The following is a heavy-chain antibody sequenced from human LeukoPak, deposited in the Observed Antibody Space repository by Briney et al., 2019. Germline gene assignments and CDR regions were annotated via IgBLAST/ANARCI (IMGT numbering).Heavy chain of an antibody. D-gene: IGHD6-13*01. CDR1: GGSISSSNW. CDR2: IYHSGST. V-gene: IGHV4-4*02. Sequence: SETLSLTCAVSGGSISSSNWWSWVRQPPGKGLEWIGEIYHSGSTNYNPSLKSRVTISVDKSKNQFSLKLSSVTAADTAVYYCARSTYSSSWSYFDYWGQGTLVTVPS. CDR3: ARSTYSSSWSYFDY. J-gene: IGHJ4*02.